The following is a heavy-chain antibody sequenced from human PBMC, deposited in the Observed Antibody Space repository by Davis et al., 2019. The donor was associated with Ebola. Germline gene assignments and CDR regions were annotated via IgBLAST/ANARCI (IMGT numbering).Heavy chain of an antibody. CDR1: GYSFTSYW. D-gene: IGHD3-10*01. CDR2: IYPGDSDT. V-gene: IGHV5-51*01. Sequence: GESLKISCKGSGYSFTSYWIGWVRQMPGKGLEWMGIIYPGDSDTRYSPSFQGQVTISADKSISTAYLQWSSLKASDTAMYYCARLLGTMVQGAKAYYYGMDVWGQGTTVTVSS. CDR3: ARLLGTMVQGAKAYYYGMDV. J-gene: IGHJ6*02.